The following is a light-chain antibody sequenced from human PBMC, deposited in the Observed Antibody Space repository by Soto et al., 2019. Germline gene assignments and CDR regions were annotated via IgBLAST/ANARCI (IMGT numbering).Light chain of an antibody. CDR2: KAS. CDR3: QQYKSYPLT. J-gene: IGKJ4*01. Sequence: DIQMTQSPSSLSASVGDSVTITCRASQTISSWLAWYQQKPGKAPKLLIYKASTLKSGVPSRFSGSGSGTEFTLTISSLQPDDFATYYCQQYKSYPLTFGGGTKVDI. V-gene: IGKV1-5*03. CDR1: QTISSW.